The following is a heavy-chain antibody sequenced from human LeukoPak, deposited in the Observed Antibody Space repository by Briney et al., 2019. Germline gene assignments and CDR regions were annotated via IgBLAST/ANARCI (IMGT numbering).Heavy chain of an antibody. D-gene: IGHD6-19*01. J-gene: IGHJ4*02. V-gene: IGHV3-48*01. CDR1: GFTFSGYS. CDR2: TSSSSGTI. Sequence: GGSLRLSCAASGFTFSGYSMNWVRQAPGKGLEWVSYTSSSSGTIYYADSVKGRFTISRDNAKNSLYLRMNSLRAEDTAVYYCARRNDVAVAGIDVWGQGTLVIVSS. CDR3: ARRNDVAVAGIDV.